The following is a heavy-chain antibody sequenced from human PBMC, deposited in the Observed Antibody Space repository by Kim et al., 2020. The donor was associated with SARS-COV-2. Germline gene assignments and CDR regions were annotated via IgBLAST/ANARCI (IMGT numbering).Heavy chain of an antibody. Sequence: SVKVSCKASGGTFSSYAISWVRQAPGQGLEWMGGIIPIFGTANYAQKFQGRVTITADESTSTAYMELSSLRSEDTAVYYCARFYYGSGSYYRQPFDYWGQGTLVTVSS. J-gene: IGHJ4*02. CDR2: IIPIFGTA. CDR3: ARFYYGSGSYYRQPFDY. CDR1: GGTFSSYA. D-gene: IGHD3-10*01. V-gene: IGHV1-69*13.